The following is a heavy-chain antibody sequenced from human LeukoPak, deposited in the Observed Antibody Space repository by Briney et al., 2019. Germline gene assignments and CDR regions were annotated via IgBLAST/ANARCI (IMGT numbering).Heavy chain of an antibody. CDR2: ISYDGSNE. Sequence: GGSLRLSCAASGFTFRTYGMNWVRQAPGKGLEWVANISYDGSNEDYADSVKGRFTISRDNSKNTLYLQMNSLRAEDSAVYYCAKSRVRGVYYFDYWGQGTLVSVSS. CDR1: GFTFRTYG. CDR3: AKSRVRGVYYFDY. J-gene: IGHJ4*02. D-gene: IGHD3-10*02. V-gene: IGHV3-30*18.